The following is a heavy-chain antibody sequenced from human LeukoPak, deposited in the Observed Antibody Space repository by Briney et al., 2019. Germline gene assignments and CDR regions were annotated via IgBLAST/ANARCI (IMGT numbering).Heavy chain of an antibody. J-gene: IGHJ4*02. CDR2: ISSSSSYR. CDR3: VRDKGWQQFDQ. D-gene: IGHD5-24*01. V-gene: IGHV3-21*01. CDR1: GFTLSSYS. Sequence: GGSLRLSCAASGFTLSSYSMNWVRQAPGKGLEWVSSISSSSSYRYYADSVKGRFTISRDNAKNSLYLQMNSLRAEDTAVYYCVRDKGWQQFDQWGQGTLVTVSS.